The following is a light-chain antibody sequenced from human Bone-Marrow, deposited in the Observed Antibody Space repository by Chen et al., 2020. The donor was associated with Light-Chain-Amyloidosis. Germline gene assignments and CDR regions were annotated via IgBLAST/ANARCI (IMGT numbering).Light chain of an antibody. CDR1: QSVSSN. J-gene: IGKJ2*01. Sequence: EIVMTQSPATLSVSPGERATLSCRASQSVSSNLAWYQQKRGQAPRLLIYGASTRATGIPARFSGSGSGTEFTLTIYSLQSEDFAVYYCQQYKNWPYTFGQGTKLEIK. CDR3: QQYKNWPYT. V-gene: IGKV3-15*01. CDR2: GAS.